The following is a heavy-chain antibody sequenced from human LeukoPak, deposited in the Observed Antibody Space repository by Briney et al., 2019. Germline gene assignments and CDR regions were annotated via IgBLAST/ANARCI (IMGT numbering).Heavy chain of an antibody. J-gene: IGHJ4*02. CDR1: GYTFTSYG. V-gene: IGHV1-18*01. D-gene: IGHD6-13*01. CDR3: ARDSDIAAAGLGDY. CDR2: ISAYNGNT. Sequence: ASVKVSCKASGYTFTSYGISWVRQAPGQGLEWMGWISAYNGNTNYAQKLQGRVTMTSDTSTSTAYMELRSLRSDDTAVYYCARDSDIAAAGLGDYWGQGTLVTVSS.